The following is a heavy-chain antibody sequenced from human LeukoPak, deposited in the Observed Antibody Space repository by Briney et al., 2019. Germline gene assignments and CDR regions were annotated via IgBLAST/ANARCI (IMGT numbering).Heavy chain of an antibody. Sequence: PGGSLRLSCAALGFTVSRTYMRWVRQAPGKGLEWVSVIYEGGDIYYADSVRGRFAISRDNSKNTVYLQMNGLRGEDTAVYYCARDPSGTGTGFDIWGQGTMATVSS. CDR2: IYEGGDI. CDR1: GFTVSRTY. V-gene: IGHV3-66*01. J-gene: IGHJ3*02. D-gene: IGHD3/OR15-3a*01. CDR3: ARDPSGTGTGFDI.